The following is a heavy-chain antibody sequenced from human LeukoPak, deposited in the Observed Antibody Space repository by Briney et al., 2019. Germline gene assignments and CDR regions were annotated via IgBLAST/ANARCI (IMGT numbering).Heavy chain of an antibody. D-gene: IGHD3-3*01. J-gene: IGHJ4*02. V-gene: IGHV3-48*03. CDR2: ITSSPTTI. CDR1: GFIFRDRE. Sequence: GGSLTLSCAASGFIFRDREMNWVRQAPGKGLEWVAHITSSPTTIYYADSVRGRFTISRDDAKNSLYLQMNSLRAEDTAVYYCAILDAGIDFDYWGQGTPVTVSS. CDR3: AILDAGIDFDY.